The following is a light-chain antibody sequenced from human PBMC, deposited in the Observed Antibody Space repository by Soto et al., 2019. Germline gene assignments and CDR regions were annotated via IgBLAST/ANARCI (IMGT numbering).Light chain of an antibody. CDR1: QNVDTKY. J-gene: IGKJ5*01. V-gene: IGKV3-20*01. Sequence: ELVLTQSPGTLSVSAGDRATLSCRASQNVDTKYLAWYQFKPGQAPRIIISGASSRATGIPDTFTGSGSETPFTLTISRLEPEDFALYYCQHYQSGHPITCGQGTRLGI. CDR3: QHYQSGHPIT. CDR2: GAS.